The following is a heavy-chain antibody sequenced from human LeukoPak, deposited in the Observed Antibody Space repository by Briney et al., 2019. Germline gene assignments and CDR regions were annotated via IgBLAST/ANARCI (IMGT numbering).Heavy chain of an antibody. CDR2: ISWNSGSI. V-gene: IGHV3-9*03. Sequence: GGSLRLSCAASGFTFDDYAMHWVRQAPGKGLEWVSGISWNSGSIGYADSVKGRFTISRDNAKNSLYLQMNSLRAEDMALYYCEKDPHDSSGYPYYFDYWGQGTLVTVSS. D-gene: IGHD3-22*01. CDR1: GFTFDDYA. CDR3: EKDPHDSSGYPYYFDY. J-gene: IGHJ4*02.